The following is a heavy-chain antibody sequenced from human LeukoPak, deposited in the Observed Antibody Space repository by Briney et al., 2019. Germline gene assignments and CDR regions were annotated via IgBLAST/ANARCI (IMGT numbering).Heavy chain of an antibody. V-gene: IGHV3-30*02. J-gene: IGHJ4*02. CDR3: AREGGITVAGKFGS. Sequence: GGSLRPSCAASGLTFSTSGMHWVRQAPGKGLEWVAFIQYDESDKYYADSVRGRFTISRDNSKNTLYLQMNSLRAEDTAVYYCAREGGITVAGKFGSWGQGTLVTVSS. CDR1: GLTFSTSG. D-gene: IGHD6-19*01. CDR2: IQYDESDK.